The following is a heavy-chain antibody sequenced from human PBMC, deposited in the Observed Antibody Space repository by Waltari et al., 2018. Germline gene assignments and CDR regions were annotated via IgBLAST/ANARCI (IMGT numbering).Heavy chain of an antibody. J-gene: IGHJ6*02. CDR1: GFTYSNHW. Sequence: EEQLVESGGGLVQPGDSLRLSCVASGFTYSNHWMHWVRQAPGRGLVWVARITGDGSTSNYADSVKGRFTISRDNTKKTLYLQMKRLRVEDTAVYYWARLAPKTYRSPVPGRDYYDGLDGWGQGTTVTVSS. D-gene: IGHD6-13*01. CDR2: ITGDGSTS. V-gene: IGHV3-74*01. CDR3: ARLAPKTYRSPVPGRDYYDGLDG.